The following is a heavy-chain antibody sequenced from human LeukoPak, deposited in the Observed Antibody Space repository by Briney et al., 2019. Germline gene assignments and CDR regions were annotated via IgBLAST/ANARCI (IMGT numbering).Heavy chain of an antibody. D-gene: IGHD2-15*01. Sequence: GGSLRLSCAASGFTFSDYYMSWIRQAPGKGLEWVSYISTSSSHTKYADSVKDRFTISRDNSKNTLYLQMNSLRAEDTAVYYCAKETVVVVAATPDAFDIWGQGTMVTVSS. V-gene: IGHV3-11*05. J-gene: IGHJ3*02. CDR1: GFTFSDYY. CDR3: AKETVVVVAATPDAFDI. CDR2: ISTSSSHT.